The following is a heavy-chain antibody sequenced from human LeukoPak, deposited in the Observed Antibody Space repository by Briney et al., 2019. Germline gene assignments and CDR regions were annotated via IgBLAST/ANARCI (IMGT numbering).Heavy chain of an antibody. D-gene: IGHD1-14*01. CDR2: IYYSGST. CDR1: GGSISSSSYY. Sequence: SETLSLTCTVSGGSISSSSYYWGWIRQPPGKGLEWIGSIYYSGSTYYNPSLKSRVTISVDTSKNQFSLKLSSVTAADTAVYYCARHATGANWFDPRGQGTLVTVSS. V-gene: IGHV4-39*01. CDR3: ARHATGANWFDP. J-gene: IGHJ5*02.